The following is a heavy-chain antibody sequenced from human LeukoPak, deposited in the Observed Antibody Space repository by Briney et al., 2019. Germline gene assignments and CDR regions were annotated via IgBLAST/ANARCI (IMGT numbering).Heavy chain of an antibody. V-gene: IGHV3-49*03. D-gene: IGHD7-27*01. CDR3: TTFFHAGDLDAFDI. J-gene: IGHJ3*02. CDR2: IRSKAYGGTT. CDR1: GFTFGDYA. Sequence: GGSLRLSCTASGFTFGDYAMSWFRQAPGKGLEWVGLIRSKAYGGTTEYAASVKGRFTISRDDSKSIAYLQMNSLKTEDTAVYYCTTFFHAGDLDAFDIWGQGTMVTVSS.